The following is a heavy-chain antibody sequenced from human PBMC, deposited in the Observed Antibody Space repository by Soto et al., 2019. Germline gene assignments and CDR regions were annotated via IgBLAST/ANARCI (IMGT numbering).Heavy chain of an antibody. D-gene: IGHD2-2*01. CDR1: GGSLNSYY. CDR3: ARFSCPRKCYDNNPGWFVP. Sequence: SETLSLTCTVSGGSLNSYYWTWIRQSPGKGLEWIGYVSSTGSTNYNPSLKSRLTMSLDTSTNEVSLSLTSVTAADAAVYFCARFSCPRKCYDNNPGWFVPWGQGIMVTVSS. CDR2: VSSTGST. J-gene: IGHJ5*02. V-gene: IGHV4-59*01.